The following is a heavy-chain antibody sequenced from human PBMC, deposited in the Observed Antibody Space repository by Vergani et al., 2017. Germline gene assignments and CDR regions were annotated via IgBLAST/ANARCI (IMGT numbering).Heavy chain of an antibody. CDR1: GFSFPGYA. J-gene: IGHJ4*02. D-gene: IGHD5-12*01. CDR2: VSGSSATP. CDR3: TKGSRGYTGYFFDY. Sequence: EVQLSETGGGVVQPGGSLRLSCEASGFSFPGYAMSWVRQAPGKGLEWVSSVSGSSATPYYADSVKGRFIISRDNSKNTLHLQMNSLRADDTAVYYCTKGSRGYTGYFFDYWGQGTLATVSS. V-gene: IGHV3-23*01.